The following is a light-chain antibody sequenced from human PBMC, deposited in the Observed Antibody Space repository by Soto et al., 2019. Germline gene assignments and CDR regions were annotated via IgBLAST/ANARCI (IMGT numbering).Light chain of an antibody. CDR1: QGLSSW. J-gene: IGKJ5*01. CDR2: AAS. Sequence: DIQLTQSPSSVSASVGDRVTITCRASQGLSSWLAWYQQKPGKAPKLLIYAASSLQSGVPSRFSGRGSRTDFTLTISSLQPEDFATYYCQQANIFPITFGQGTRLEIK. V-gene: IGKV1D-12*01. CDR3: QQANIFPIT.